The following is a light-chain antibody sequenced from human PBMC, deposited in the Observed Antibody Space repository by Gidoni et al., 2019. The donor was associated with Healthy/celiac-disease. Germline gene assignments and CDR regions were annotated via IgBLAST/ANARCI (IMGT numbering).Light chain of an antibody. CDR3: SSYTSSSTLDWV. CDR2: EVS. V-gene: IGLV2-14*01. Sequence: QSALTQPASVSGSPGQSITISCTGTSSDVGGYNYVSWSQQTPGKAPKLMIYEVSNRPSGVSKRFSGSKSGNTASLTISGLQAEDEADYYCSSYTSSSTLDWVFGGGTKLTVL. CDR1: SSDVGGYNY. J-gene: IGLJ3*02.